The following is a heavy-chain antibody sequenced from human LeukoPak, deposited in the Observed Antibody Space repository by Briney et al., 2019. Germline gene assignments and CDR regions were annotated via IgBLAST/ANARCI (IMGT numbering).Heavy chain of an antibody. J-gene: IGHJ4*02. CDR1: GGSFSGYY. D-gene: IGHD1-26*01. Sequence: SETLSLTCVVYGGSFSGYYWSWIRQPPGEGLEWIGEIHPSGSTNYNPSLKSRVTTSVDTSKNQFSLKLSSVTAADTAVYFCSRGSDTYKSGVDWGQGTLVTVSS. CDR2: IHPSGST. V-gene: IGHV4-34*01. CDR3: SRGSDTYKSGVD.